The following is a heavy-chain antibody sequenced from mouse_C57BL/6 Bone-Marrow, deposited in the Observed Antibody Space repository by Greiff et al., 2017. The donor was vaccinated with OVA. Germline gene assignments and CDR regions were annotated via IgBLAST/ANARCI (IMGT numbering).Heavy chain of an antibody. CDR2: INPSTGGT. CDR3: ARSVGAWFAY. Sequence: LVKPGASVKISCKASGYSFTGYYMNWVKQSPEKSLEWIGEINPSTGGTTYNQKFKAKATLTVDKSSSTAYMQLKSLTSEDSAVYYCARSVGAWFAYWGQGTLVTVSA. CDR1: GYSFTGYY. J-gene: IGHJ3*01. V-gene: IGHV1-42*01.